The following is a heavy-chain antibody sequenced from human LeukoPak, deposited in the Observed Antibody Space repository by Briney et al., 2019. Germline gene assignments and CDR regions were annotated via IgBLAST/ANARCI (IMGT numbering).Heavy chain of an antibody. CDR1: GFNFNEFW. V-gene: IGHV3-7*01. J-gene: IGHJ4*02. CDR3: ARADHHSIDY. CDR2: INQGGSEK. Sequence: PGGSLRLSCAASGFNFNEFWMNWVRQAPGKGLERVASINQGGSEKYYLESVKGRFTISRDNAKNSLFLQLTTLRVDDTAVYYCARADHHSIDYWGQGTLVTVSS.